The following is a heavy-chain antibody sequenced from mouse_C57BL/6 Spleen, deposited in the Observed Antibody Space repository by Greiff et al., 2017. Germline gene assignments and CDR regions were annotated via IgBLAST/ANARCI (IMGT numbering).Heavy chain of an antibody. CDR3: AREGLRYAKDY. V-gene: IGHV1-80*01. D-gene: IGHD2-4*01. J-gene: IGHJ4*01. CDR1: GYAFSSYW. CDR2: IYPGDGDT. Sequence: VQLQESGAELVKPGASVKISCKASGYAFSSYWLNWVKQRPGKGLEWLGQIYPGDGDTNYNGKFKGKATLTADKSSSTAYMQLSSLTSEDSAVYFCAREGLRYAKDYWGQGTSVTVSS.